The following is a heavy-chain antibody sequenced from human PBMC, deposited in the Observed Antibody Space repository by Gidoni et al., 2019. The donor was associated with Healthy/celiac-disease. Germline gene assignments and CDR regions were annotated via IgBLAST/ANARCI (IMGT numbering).Heavy chain of an antibody. J-gene: IGHJ5*02. D-gene: IGHD2-15*01. Sequence: EVQLVESGGGLVQPGRSLRLSCTASGFTFGDYAMIWFRQAPGKGRGWVGFIRSKAYGGTTEYAASVKGRFTISRDDSKSIAYLQMNSLKTEDTAVYYCTRDRRWDIVVVVAATPELGVDPWGQGTLVTVSS. V-gene: IGHV3-49*03. CDR1: GFTFGDYA. CDR3: TRDRRWDIVVVVAATPELGVDP. CDR2: IRSKAYGGTT.